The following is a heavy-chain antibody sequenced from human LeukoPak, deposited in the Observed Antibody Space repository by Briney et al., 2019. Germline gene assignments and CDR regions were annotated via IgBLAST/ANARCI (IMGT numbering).Heavy chain of an antibody. Sequence: SETLSLTCTVSGVSVSSGSYYWSWIRQPPGKGLEWIGYIYYSGSTNYNPSLKSRVTISVDTSKNQFSLKLSSVTAADTAVYYCARSTAGDIVATTPYYFDYWGQGTLVTVSS. CDR3: ARSTAGDIVATTPYYFDY. CDR2: IYYSGST. CDR1: GVSVSSGSYY. J-gene: IGHJ4*02. V-gene: IGHV4-61*01. D-gene: IGHD5-12*01.